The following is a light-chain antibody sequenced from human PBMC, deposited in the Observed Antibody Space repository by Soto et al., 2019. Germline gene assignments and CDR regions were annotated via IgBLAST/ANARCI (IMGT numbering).Light chain of an antibody. V-gene: IGKV3-20*01. CDR3: QEYNDCSR. CDR1: QIVSSNF. J-gene: IGKJ1*01. CDR2: GAS. Sequence: TVLTQSQGALSGPPLNTANRSRRASQIVSSNFLAWYQEKPGQAPRLLIYGASSRATGIPDRFSGSGSGIDFTLTIIRLEPEDIAVYYCQEYNDCSRFGQGTKVDIK.